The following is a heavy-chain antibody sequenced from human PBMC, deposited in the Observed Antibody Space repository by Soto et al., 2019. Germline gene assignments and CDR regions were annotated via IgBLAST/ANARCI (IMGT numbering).Heavy chain of an antibody. CDR2: IIPIFGTA. CDR1: GGTFSSYS. J-gene: IGHJ4*02. D-gene: IGHD4-17*01. Sequence: SVKVSCKASGGTFSSYSISWVRQAPGQGLEWMGGIIPIFGTANYAQKFQGRVTITADESTSTAYMELSSLRSEDTAVYYCARGGTRVVTTVVTPFDYRGQGTLVTVSS. CDR3: ARGGTRVVTTVVTPFDY. V-gene: IGHV1-69*13.